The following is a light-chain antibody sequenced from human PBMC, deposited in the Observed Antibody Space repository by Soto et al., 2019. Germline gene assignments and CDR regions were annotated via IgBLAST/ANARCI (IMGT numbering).Light chain of an antibody. Sequence: QSVLTQPASVYGSPGQSITISCTGTSSDIGTYDLVSWYQHHPGKAPKLMIYEVNQRPSGVSNRFSASKSGNTASLTISGLQAEDEAYYYCISYTGSSTSYVFGSGTKLTVL. CDR1: SSDIGTYDL. CDR3: ISYTGSSTSYV. CDR2: EVN. V-gene: IGLV2-14*02. J-gene: IGLJ1*01.